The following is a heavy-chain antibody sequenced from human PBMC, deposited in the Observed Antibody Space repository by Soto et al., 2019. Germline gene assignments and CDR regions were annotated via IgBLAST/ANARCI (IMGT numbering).Heavy chain of an antibody. CDR2: ISAYNGNT. CDR1: GYTFTSYG. J-gene: IGHJ5*02. D-gene: IGHD2-2*01. Sequence: QVQLVQSGAEVKKPGASVKVSCKASGYTFTSYGISWVRQAPGQGLEWMGWISAYNGNTNYAQKLQGRVTMTTDTSTSTAYMELRRLRSDYTAVYYCARDRGVCSSTSCYVMGWGWFEPWGQGTLVTVSS. CDR3: ARDRGVCSSTSCYVMGWGWFEP. V-gene: IGHV1-18*01.